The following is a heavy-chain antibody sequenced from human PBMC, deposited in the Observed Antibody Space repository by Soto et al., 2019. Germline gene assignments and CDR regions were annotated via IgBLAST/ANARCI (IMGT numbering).Heavy chain of an antibody. D-gene: IGHD6-19*01. V-gene: IGHV3-49*03. CDR3: TREGPDIAVPDY. J-gene: IGHJ4*02. CDR2: IRSKAYGGTT. Sequence: PGGSMRLSCTASGFTFGDYAISWFRQAPGKGLEWVGFIRSKAYGGTTEYAASVRGRFTISRDDSKSIAYLQMNSLKTEDTAVYYCTREGPDIAVPDYWGQGTLVTVSS. CDR1: GFTFGDYA.